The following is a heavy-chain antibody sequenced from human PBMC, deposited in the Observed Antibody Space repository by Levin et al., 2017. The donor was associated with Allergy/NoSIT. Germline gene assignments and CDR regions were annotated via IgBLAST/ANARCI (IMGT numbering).Heavy chain of an antibody. CDR2: IKQDGSEK. J-gene: IGHJ4*02. D-gene: IGHD5-18*01. Sequence: GESLKISCAASGFTFSSYWMSWVRQAPGKGLEWVANIKQDGSEKYYVDSVKGRFTISRDNAKNSLYLQMNSLRAEDTAVYYCARDIWLDGSFDYWGQGTLVTVSS. CDR1: GFTFSSYW. V-gene: IGHV3-7*01. CDR3: ARDIWLDGSFDY.